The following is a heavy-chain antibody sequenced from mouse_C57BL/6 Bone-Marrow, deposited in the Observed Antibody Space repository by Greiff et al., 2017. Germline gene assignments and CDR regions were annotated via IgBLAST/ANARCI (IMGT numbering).Heavy chain of an antibody. CDR2: INPETGGT. Sequence: QVQLQQSGAELVRPGASVTLSCKASGYTFTDYEMHWVKQTPVQGLEWIGAINPETGGTAYNQTVKGKAILSTDNSSSTAYMELSSLTSEDSAVYYCQLGGFDYWGQGTTLTVSS. V-gene: IGHV1-15*01. D-gene: IGHD3-1*01. CDR3: QLGGFDY. J-gene: IGHJ2*01. CDR1: GYTFTDYE.